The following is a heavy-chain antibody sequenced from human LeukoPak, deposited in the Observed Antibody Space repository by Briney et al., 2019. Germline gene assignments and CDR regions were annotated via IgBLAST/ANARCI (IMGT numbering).Heavy chain of an antibody. D-gene: IGHD4-17*01. CDR2: ISVSGTTM. Sequence: GGSLRLSCAASGFTFSSYAKSWVRQAPGKGLEWVSYISVSGTTMYYADSVKGRFTLSRDNAKNSLYLQMNSLRAEDTAVYYCARVGRLQYGDYVAFDYWGQGALVTVSS. J-gene: IGHJ4*02. V-gene: IGHV3-48*04. CDR1: GFTFSSYA. CDR3: ARVGRLQYGDYVAFDY.